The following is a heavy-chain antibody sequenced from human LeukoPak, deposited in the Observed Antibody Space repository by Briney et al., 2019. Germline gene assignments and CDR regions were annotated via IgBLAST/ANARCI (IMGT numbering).Heavy chain of an antibody. V-gene: IGHV3-23*01. D-gene: IGHD3/OR15-3a*01. Sequence: GGSLRLSCAASGFTFSSYAMSWVRQAPGKGLEWVSTIGDTTYYADSVKGRFTISRDNSKNTLYLEMKSLRAEDTAVYYCARLWPAASSSRFDYWGQGTLVTVSS. CDR1: GFTFSSYA. CDR2: IGDTT. J-gene: IGHJ4*02. CDR3: ARLWPAASSSRFDY.